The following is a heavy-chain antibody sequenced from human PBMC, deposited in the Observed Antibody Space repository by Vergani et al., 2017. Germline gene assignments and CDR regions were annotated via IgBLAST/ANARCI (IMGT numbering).Heavy chain of an antibody. CDR3: ASDVASSSWSATIYYMDV. CDR2: ISSSSSTL. Sequence: EVQLVESGGGLVQPGGSLRLSCAASGFTFSSYSMNWVRQAPGKGLEWVSYISSSSSTLYYADSVKGRFTISRDNAKNSLYLQMNSLRAEDTAVYYCASDVASSSWSATIYYMDVGGKGTTVTVSS. D-gene: IGHD6-13*01. CDR1: GFTFSSYS. V-gene: IGHV3-48*04. J-gene: IGHJ6*03.